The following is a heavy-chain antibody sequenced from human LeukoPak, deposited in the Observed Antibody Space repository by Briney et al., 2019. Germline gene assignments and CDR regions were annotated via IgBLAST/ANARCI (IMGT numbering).Heavy chain of an antibody. D-gene: IGHD2-15*01. CDR1: GFTFSSYA. CDR2: ISYDGSNK. J-gene: IGHJ6*02. V-gene: IGHV3-30-3*01. CDR3: ARGEVQYCSGGSCYSLGFYYYYYGMDV. Sequence: PGGSLRLSCAASGFTFSSYAMHWVRQAPGKGLEWVAVISYDGSNKYYADSVKGRFTISRDNSKNTLYLQMNSLRAEDKAVYYCARGEVQYCSGGSCYSLGFYYYYYGMDVWGQGTTVTVSS.